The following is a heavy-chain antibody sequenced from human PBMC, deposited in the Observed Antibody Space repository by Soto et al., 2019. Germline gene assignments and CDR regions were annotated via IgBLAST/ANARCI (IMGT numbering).Heavy chain of an antibody. CDR2: ISYDGSNK. CDR1: GFTFSSYG. CDR3: AKDPGYDFYFQQDP. Sequence: PGGSPRLSCAASGFTFSSYGIHWVRHAPGKGLEWVAVISYDGSNKYYADSVKGRFTISRDNSKNTLYLQMNSLRAEDTAVYYCAKDPGYDFYFQQDPWGQGTLVTLSS. J-gene: IGHJ5*02. D-gene: IGHD3-3*01. V-gene: IGHV3-30*18.